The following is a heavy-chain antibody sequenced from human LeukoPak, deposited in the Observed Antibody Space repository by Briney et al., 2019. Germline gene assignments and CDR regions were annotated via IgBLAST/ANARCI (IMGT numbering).Heavy chain of an antibody. CDR3: AKVALGYCSGSSCYYFDY. D-gene: IGHD2-15*01. V-gene: IGHV3-23*01. Sequence: PGGSLRLSCEASGFTFSGYAMSWVRQAPGKGLEWVSSINAFGARTYYADSVKGRFTISRDNSENTLYLQMNSLRAEDTALHYCAKVALGYCSGSSCYYFDYGGQGTLVTVSS. CDR2: INAFGART. J-gene: IGHJ4*02. CDR1: GFTFSGYA.